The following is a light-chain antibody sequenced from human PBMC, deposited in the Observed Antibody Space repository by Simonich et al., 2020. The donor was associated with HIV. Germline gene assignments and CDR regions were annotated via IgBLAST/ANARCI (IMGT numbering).Light chain of an antibody. CDR3: QQYYSTPYT. J-gene: IGKJ2*01. CDR1: QSVLYSSNNKNY. CDR2: WAS. Sequence: DIVMTQSPDSLAVSLGERATINCKSSQSVLYSSNNKNYLAWYQQKPGQPPKQLIYWASTRESGVPDRFSSSGSGTDFTLTISSLQAEDVAVYYCQQYYSTPYTFGQGTKLEIK. V-gene: IGKV4-1*01.